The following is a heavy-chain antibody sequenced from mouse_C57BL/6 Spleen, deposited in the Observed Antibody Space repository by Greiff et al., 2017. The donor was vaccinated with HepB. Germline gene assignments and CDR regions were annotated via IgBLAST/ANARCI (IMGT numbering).Heavy chain of an antibody. CDR1: GFTFSSYA. D-gene: IGHD1-1*01. J-gene: IGHJ3*01. CDR2: ISDGGSYT. CDR3: ARDQDYGSKFAY. Sequence: EVQGVESGGGLVKPGGSLKLSCAASGFTFSSYAMSWVRQTPEKRLEWVATISDGGSYTYYPDNVKGRFTISRDNAKNNLYLQMSHLKSEDTAMYYCARDQDYGSKFAYWGQGTLVTVSA. V-gene: IGHV5-4*01.